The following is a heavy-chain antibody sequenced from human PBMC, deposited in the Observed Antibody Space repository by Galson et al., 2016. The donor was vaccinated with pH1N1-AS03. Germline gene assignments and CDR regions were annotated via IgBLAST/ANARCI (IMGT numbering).Heavy chain of an antibody. CDR1: GGTFSSSA. D-gene: IGHD5-18*01. J-gene: IGHJ6*02. CDR2: ILPIFGTA. Sequence: SVKVSCKASGGTFSSSAVGWVRQAPGQGLEWMGGILPIFGTANYAQRFQARLSITADKSTNTVYLELTSLRSDDTAVYYCGKSPMDTYQLDVWGQGTTVTVSS. V-gene: IGHV1-69*06. CDR3: GKSPMDTYQLDV.